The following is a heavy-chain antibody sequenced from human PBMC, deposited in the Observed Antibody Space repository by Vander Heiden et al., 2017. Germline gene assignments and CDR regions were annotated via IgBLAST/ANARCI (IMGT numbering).Heavy chain of an antibody. Sequence: QVQLVQSGAEVKTPGASVKVSCKASGYTFTSYGFSWVRQAPRQGLWWMGWFSAYNSNTNHAQKLQGRVTMNTDTSPSTAYMGLRSLRSNDTAVYYCARDVETAMVTYYYYGMDVWGQGTTVTVSS. CDR2: FSAYNSNT. J-gene: IGHJ6*02. CDR3: ARDVETAMVTYYYYGMDV. CDR1: GYTFTSYG. D-gene: IGHD5-18*01. V-gene: IGHV1-18*01.